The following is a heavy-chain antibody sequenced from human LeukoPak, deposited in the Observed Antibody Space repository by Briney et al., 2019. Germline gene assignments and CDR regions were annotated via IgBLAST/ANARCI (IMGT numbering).Heavy chain of an antibody. V-gene: IGHV3-23*01. CDR2: VSGSGATT. CDR3: AKTLRGYSSSSFDH. Sequence: GGSLRLSCAASGFSFSGYAMTWVRQAPGKGLEWVSTVSGSGATTWYADSVRARFIISRDNSRDTLYLLMSSLRAEDTAVYYCAKTLRGYSSSSFDHWGQGTLVTVSS. D-gene: IGHD6-6*01. CDR1: GFSFSGYA. J-gene: IGHJ4*02.